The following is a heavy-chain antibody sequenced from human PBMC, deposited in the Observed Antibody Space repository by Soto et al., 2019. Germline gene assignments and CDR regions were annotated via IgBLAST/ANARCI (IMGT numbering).Heavy chain of an antibody. J-gene: IGHJ6*02. D-gene: IGHD2-2*01. Sequence: QVQLVQSGAEVKKPGASVDVSCKASGYTFTNHYIHWVRQAPGQGLEWMGIIDPSGGSTRNAQKFQCRVTMTRDRSTSTVYMELSSLRSEDTAVYYCASGYCSSTNCYYGMDVWGHGTTVTVSS. CDR3: ASGYCSSTNCYYGMDV. CDR1: GYTFTNHY. CDR2: IDPSGGST. V-gene: IGHV1-46*01.